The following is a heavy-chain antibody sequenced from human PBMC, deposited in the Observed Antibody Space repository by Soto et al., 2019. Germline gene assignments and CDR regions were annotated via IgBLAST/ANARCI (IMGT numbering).Heavy chain of an antibody. CDR2: IIPILGIA. V-gene: IGHV1-69*02. Sequence: QVQLVQSGAEVKKPGSSVKVSCKASGGTFSSYTISWVRQAPGQGLEWMGRIIPILGIANYAQKFQGRVTITADKSTSTAYMELSSLRSEDTAVYYCVRSLRSPAGRAGYYYGMDVWGQGTTVTVSS. D-gene: IGHD3-10*01. CDR3: VRSLRSPAGRAGYYYGMDV. J-gene: IGHJ6*02. CDR1: GGTFSSYT.